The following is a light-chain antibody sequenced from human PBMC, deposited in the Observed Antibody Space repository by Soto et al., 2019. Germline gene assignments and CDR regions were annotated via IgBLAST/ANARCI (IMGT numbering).Light chain of an antibody. CDR1: QSLVRY. Sequence: EIVLTQSPATLSFSPGERATLSCRASQSLVRYLAWYQQKPGQAPRLLIYDTSNRLTGVPARFSGSGSGADFSLTISSLEPEDFATYYCQQRAYWPWTFGQGTKVEIK. CDR3: QQRAYWPWT. V-gene: IGKV3-11*01. J-gene: IGKJ1*01. CDR2: DTS.